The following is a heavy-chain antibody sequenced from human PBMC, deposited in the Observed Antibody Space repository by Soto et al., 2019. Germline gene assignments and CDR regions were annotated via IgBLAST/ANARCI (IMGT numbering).Heavy chain of an antibody. CDR2: TYYSGST. CDR1: GGSISSGGYY. V-gene: IGHV4-31*03. D-gene: IGHD2-15*01. J-gene: IGHJ6*02. CDR3: ARDRGYCSGGSCYSLYYYGMDV. Sequence: QVQLQESGPGLVKPSQTLSLTCTVSGGSISSGGYYWSWIRQHPGKGLEWIGYTYYSGSTYYNPYLKSRVTISVDTSKNQFSLKLSSVTAADTAVYYCARDRGYCSGGSCYSLYYYGMDVWGQGTTVTVSS.